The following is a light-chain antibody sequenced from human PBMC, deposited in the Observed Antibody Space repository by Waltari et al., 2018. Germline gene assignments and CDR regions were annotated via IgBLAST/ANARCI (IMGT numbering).Light chain of an antibody. CDR1: QDIGGY. J-gene: IGKJ2*01. CDR3: QYFDNLPMFT. V-gene: IGKV1-33*01. CDR2: KTS. Sequence: DIQLTQSPSSLAASVGDRVTLTCRASQDIGGYLNWYQQQPGKAPKLRIYKTSILNTGVPSLIICGSSRIDYTLTISNLQPEDSATYYCQYFDNLPMFTFGPGTKVEIK.